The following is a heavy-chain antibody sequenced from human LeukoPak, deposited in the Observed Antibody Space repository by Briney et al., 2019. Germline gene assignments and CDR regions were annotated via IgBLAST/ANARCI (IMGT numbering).Heavy chain of an antibody. CDR1: GYTFTSYG. V-gene: IGHV1-18*01. CDR3: ARSYPPSNYYYYMDV. D-gene: IGHD1-26*01. J-gene: IGHJ6*03. Sequence: ASVKVSCKASGYTFTSYGISWVRQAPGQGLEWMGWISAYNGNTNYAQKFQGRVTMTRDTSISTAYMELSRLRSDDTAVYYCARSYPPSNYYYYMDVWGKGTTVTVSS. CDR2: ISAYNGNT.